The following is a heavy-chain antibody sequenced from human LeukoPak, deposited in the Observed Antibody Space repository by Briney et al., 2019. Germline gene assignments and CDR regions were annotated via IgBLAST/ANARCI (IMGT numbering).Heavy chain of an antibody. D-gene: IGHD3-22*01. J-gene: IGHJ6*03. V-gene: IGHV4-4*07. CDR3: ARLKFYDSTGYTPGYYMDV. CDR2: IYPSGST. Sequence: SETLSLTCTVSGGSISDYYWTWIRQPPGKGLEWIGRIYPSGSTEYNTSLKSRVTMSVDMSKKQFSLKLTSVTAADTAVYFCARLKFYDSTGYTPGYYMDVWGKGATVTVSS. CDR1: GGSISDYY.